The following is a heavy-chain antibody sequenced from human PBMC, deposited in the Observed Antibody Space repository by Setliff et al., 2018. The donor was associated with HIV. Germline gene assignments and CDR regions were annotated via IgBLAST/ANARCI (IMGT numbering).Heavy chain of an antibody. V-gene: IGHV1-69*10. Sequence: ASVKVSCKASGGTFISHPINWVRQAPGQGLEWMGGIIPILGIANYAQKFQGRVTITADKSTSTAYMELSSLSSEDTAVYYCARVFLGLDSRAYSNWFDPWGQGTLVTVSS. CDR3: ARVFLGLDSRAYSNWFDP. J-gene: IGHJ5*02. D-gene: IGHD3-22*01. CDR2: IIPILGIA. CDR1: GGTFISHP.